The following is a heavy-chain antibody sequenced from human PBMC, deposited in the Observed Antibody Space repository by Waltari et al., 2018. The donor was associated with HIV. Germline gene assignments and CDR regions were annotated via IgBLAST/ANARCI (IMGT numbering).Heavy chain of an antibody. V-gene: IGHV4-61*02. CDR2: IYTSGST. CDR3: AREATGTTSGWFDP. Sequence: QVQLQESGPGLVKPSQTLSLTCTVSGGSISSGSYYWSWIRQPAGKGLEWIGRIYTSGSTNYNPSLKSRVTISVDTSKNQFSLKLSSVTAADTAVYYCAREATGTTSGWFDPWGQGTLVTVSS. CDR1: GGSISSGSYY. D-gene: IGHD1-1*01. J-gene: IGHJ5*02.